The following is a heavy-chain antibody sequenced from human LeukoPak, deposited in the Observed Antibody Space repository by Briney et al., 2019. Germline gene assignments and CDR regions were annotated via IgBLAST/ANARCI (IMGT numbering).Heavy chain of an antibody. D-gene: IGHD4-23*01. V-gene: IGHV1-2*02. CDR1: GYTFTGYY. Sequence: ASVKVSCKASGYTFTGYYMHWVRQAPGQGLEWMGWINPNSGGTNYAQKFQGRVTMTRDTSISTAYMELSRLRSDDTAVYYCARGGNGGLSYYYYYYYMDVWGKGTTVTVSS. CDR2: INPNSGGT. CDR3: ARGGNGGLSYYYYYYYMDV. J-gene: IGHJ6*03.